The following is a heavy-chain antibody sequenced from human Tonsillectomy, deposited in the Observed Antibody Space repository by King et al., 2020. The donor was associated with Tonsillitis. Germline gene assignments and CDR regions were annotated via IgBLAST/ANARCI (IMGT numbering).Heavy chain of an antibody. V-gene: IGHV4-61*02. J-gene: IGHJ4*02. D-gene: IGHD3-3*01. CDR3: ARDQSIFGVANTLFDY. Sequence: QLQESGPGLVKPSQTLSLTCTVSGGSISSGSYYWSWIRQPAGKGLEWIGRIYTSGSTHYNPSLKSRVTMSVDTSKNQFSLKLNSVTAADTAGYYCARDQSIFGVANTLFDYWGQGTLVTVSS. CDR1: GGSISSGSYY. CDR2: IYTSGST.